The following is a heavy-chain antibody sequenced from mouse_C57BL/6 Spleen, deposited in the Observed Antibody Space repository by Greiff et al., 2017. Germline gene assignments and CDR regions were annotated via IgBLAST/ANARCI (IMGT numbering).Heavy chain of an antibody. CDR2: IDPSDSET. Sequence: QVHVKQPGAELVRPGSSVKLSCKASGYTFTSYWMHWVKQRPIQGLEWIGNIDPSDSETHYNQKFKDKATLTVDKSSSTAYMQLSSLTSEDSAVYYCARRGGYPYWYFDVWGTGTTVTVSS. CDR1: GYTFTSYW. D-gene: IGHD2-2*01. J-gene: IGHJ1*03. V-gene: IGHV1-52*01. CDR3: ARRGGYPYWYFDV.